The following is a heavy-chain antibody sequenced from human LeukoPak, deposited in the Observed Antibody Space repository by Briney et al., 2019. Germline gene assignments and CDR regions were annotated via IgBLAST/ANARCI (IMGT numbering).Heavy chain of an antibody. CDR1: GFTFSSYA. CDR3: AKGIELLHYYYGMDV. CDR2: ISGSGGST. V-gene: IGHV3-23*01. J-gene: IGHJ6*02. D-gene: IGHD1-26*01. Sequence: GGSLRLSCAASGFTFSSYAMSWVRQAPGKGLEWVSAISGSGGSTYYADSVKGRFTISRDNSKNTLYLQMNSLRAEDTAVYYCAKGIELLHYYYGMDVRGQGTTVTVSS.